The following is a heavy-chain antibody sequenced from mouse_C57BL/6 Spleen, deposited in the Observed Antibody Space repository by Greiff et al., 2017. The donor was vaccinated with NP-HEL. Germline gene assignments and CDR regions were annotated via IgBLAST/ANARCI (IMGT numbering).Heavy chain of an antibody. J-gene: IGHJ1*03. CDR1: GYAFSSSW. V-gene: IGHV1-82*01. CDR2: IYTGDGDT. Sequence: VQLQQSGPELVKPGASVKISCKASGYAFSSSWMNWVKQRPGKGLEWIGRIYTGDGDTNYNGKFKGKATLTADKSSSTAYMQLSSLTSEDSAVYFCARSYYGSSYGYFDVWGTGTTVTVSS. D-gene: IGHD1-1*01. CDR3: ARSYYGSSYGYFDV.